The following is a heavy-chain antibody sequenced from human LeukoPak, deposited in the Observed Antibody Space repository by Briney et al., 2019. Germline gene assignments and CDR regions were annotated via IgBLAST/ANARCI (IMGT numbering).Heavy chain of an antibody. D-gene: IGHD2-2*01. CDR1: GGTFSSYA. J-gene: IGHJ4*02. Sequence: SVKVSCKASGGTFSSYAISWVRQAPGQGLEWMGGIIPIFGTANYAQKFQGRVTITADESTSTAYMELSSLRSEDTAVYYCASLGYCSGTSCSDWGQGTLVTVSS. CDR2: IIPIFGTA. CDR3: ASLGYCSGTSCSD. V-gene: IGHV1-69*13.